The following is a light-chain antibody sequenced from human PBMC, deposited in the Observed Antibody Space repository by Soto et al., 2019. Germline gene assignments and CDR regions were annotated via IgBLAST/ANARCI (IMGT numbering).Light chain of an antibody. Sequence: IVMTQSPATLSVSPGEGVTLSCRASQNVGTNLAWYQQRPGQAPRLLIYGASTRATGVPASFSGSGSGTEFTLTIKSRQSEDFAVYFCQQYNNWGLAFGGGTKVEI. J-gene: IGKJ4*01. CDR1: QNVGTN. CDR2: GAS. CDR3: QQYNNWGLA. V-gene: IGKV3D-15*01.